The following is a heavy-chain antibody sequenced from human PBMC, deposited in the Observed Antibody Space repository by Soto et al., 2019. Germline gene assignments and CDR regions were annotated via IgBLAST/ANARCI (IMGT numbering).Heavy chain of an antibody. Sequence: GGSLRLSCVASGFTLATYGIHWVRQAPGKGLEWVALISYEGSNTYYADSVKGRFTISRDNSKNTLYLQMNSLRPEDTGVYYCARVTPGNNLYYFSGLDVWGQGTSVTVSS. J-gene: IGHJ6*02. CDR2: ISYEGSNT. D-gene: IGHD3-10*01. CDR1: GFTLATYG. CDR3: ARVTPGNNLYYFSGLDV. V-gene: IGHV3-30-3*01.